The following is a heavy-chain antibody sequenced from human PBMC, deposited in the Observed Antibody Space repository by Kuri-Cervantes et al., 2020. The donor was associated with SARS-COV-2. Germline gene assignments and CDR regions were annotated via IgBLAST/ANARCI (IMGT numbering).Heavy chain of an antibody. CDR1: GFTFNAYS. D-gene: IGHD1-26*01. Sequence: GESLKISCSASGFTFNAYSMHWVRQAPGKGLEYVSAISSNGETTYYADSVKGRFIISRDNAKNSLYLQMNSLRAEDTAVYYCARASLQEYSGSYFHYFDYWGQGTLVTVSS. CDR3: ARASLQEYSGSYFHYFDY. V-gene: IGHV3-64*04. CDR2: ISSNGETT. J-gene: IGHJ4*02.